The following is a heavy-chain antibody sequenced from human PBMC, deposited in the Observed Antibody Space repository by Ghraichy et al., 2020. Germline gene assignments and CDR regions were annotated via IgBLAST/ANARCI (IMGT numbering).Heavy chain of an antibody. D-gene: IGHD5-12*01. CDR2: ISGDGGST. Sequence: GGSLRLSCAASGFTFDDYAMHWVRQAPGKGLEWVSLISGDGGSTYYADSVKGRFTISRDNSKNSLYLQMNSLRTEDTALYYCAKDGGVGYSGYDSYYMDVWGKGTTVTVSS. J-gene: IGHJ6*03. V-gene: IGHV3-43*02. CDR1: GFTFDDYA. CDR3: AKDGGVGYSGYDSYYMDV.